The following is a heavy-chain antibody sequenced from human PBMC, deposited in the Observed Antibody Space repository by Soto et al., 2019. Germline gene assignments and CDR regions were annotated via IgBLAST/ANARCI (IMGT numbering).Heavy chain of an antibody. J-gene: IGHJ3*01. CDR3: ASPRYSGSYYDAFDL. CDR2: IYPGDSDT. CDR1: GYSFTTYW. Sequence: GEFLKISCKGSGYSFTTYWIGWVRQMPGKGLEWMGIIYPGDSDTRYGPSFRGQVTISADKSISTAYLQWSSLKASDTAMYYCASPRYSGSYYDAFDLWGQGTMVTVS. V-gene: IGHV5-51*01. D-gene: IGHD1-26*01.